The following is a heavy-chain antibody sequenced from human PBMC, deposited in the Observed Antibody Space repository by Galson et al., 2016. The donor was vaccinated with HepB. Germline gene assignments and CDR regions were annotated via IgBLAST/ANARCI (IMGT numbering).Heavy chain of an antibody. CDR2: VMGSGVTT. Sequence: SLRLSCAASGFTFSIYAMNWVRQPPGRGLEWVSTVMGSGVTTYYADSVKGRFTVSRDNFRNTVYLQMDSLRGEDTAVYYCAKDFGREVYGSSGPWGPGTLVIVSS. CDR3: AKDFGREVYGSSGP. V-gene: IGHV3-23*01. J-gene: IGHJ5*02. CDR1: GFTFSIYA. D-gene: IGHD6-19*01.